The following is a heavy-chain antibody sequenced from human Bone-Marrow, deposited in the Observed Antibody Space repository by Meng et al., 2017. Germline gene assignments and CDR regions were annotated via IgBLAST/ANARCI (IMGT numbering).Heavy chain of an antibody. CDR1: GGTFSDYY. V-gene: IGHV4-34*01. J-gene: IGHJ4*02. D-gene: IGHD5-18*01. CDR2: INHSGGT. CDR3: ARQGDTAMATFDY. Sequence: QVQLQQWGAGLLKPSETLSLPCAVYGGTFSDYYWSWIRQPPGKGLEWIGEINHSGGTKYTPSLESRVTISIDTSKNQFSLKLSSVTAADTAIYYCARQGDTAMATFDYWGQGTLVTVSS.